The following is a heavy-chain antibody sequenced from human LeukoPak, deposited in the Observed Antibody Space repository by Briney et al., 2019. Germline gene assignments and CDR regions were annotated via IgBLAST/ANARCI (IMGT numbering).Heavy chain of an antibody. CDR1: GFTVSRNY. Sequence: GGSLRLSCAASGFTVSRNYKSWVRQVPGKGLEWVSVIYTGGSTYYADSVEGRFTISRDNSKNTVYLQINSLRTEDTAIYYCARDRSLSGTRDAFDIWGQGTMVTVSS. CDR2: IYTGGST. CDR3: ARDRSLSGTRDAFDI. V-gene: IGHV3-66*02. D-gene: IGHD3-22*01. J-gene: IGHJ3*02.